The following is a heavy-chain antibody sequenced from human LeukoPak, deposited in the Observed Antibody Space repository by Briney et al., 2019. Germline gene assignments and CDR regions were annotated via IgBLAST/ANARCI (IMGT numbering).Heavy chain of an antibody. V-gene: IGHV3-64*01. Sequence: PGGSLRLSCVASGLTFSRYDMHWVRQAPGKGPQFVSSISSNGGSTYYANSVKGRFTISRDNSKDTLYLQMNSLRAEDTAVYYCARANYGGNSGDFDYWGQGTLVTVSS. J-gene: IGHJ4*02. D-gene: IGHD4-23*01. CDR3: ARANYGGNSGDFDY. CDR2: ISSNGGST. CDR1: GLTFSRYD.